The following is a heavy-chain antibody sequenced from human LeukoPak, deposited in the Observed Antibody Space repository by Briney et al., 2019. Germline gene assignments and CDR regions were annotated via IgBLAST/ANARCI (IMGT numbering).Heavy chain of an antibody. Sequence: PSETLSLTCAVSGYSISSGYYWGWIRQPPGKGLEWIGSIYHSGSTYYNPSLKSRVTISVDTSKNQFSLKLSSVTAADTAVYYYARWGGWFDPWGQGTLVTVSS. CDR2: IYHSGST. V-gene: IGHV4-38-2*01. J-gene: IGHJ5*02. CDR1: GYSISSGYY. D-gene: IGHD3-16*01. CDR3: ARWGGWFDP.